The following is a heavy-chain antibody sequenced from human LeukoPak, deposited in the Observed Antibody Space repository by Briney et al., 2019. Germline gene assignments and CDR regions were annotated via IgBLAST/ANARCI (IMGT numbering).Heavy chain of an antibody. CDR1: GFTFSSFD. D-gene: IGHD3-22*01. V-gene: IGHV3-13*01. Sequence: GGSLRLSCAAPGFTFSSFDMHWVRQPTGQGLEWVSTIGTAGDTYYPGSVEGRFTLSRDNAKNSLYLQMNSLRAEDTALYYCAKDFSVVVITTAFDYWGQGTLVTVSS. CDR3: AKDFSVVVITTAFDY. CDR2: IGTAGDT. J-gene: IGHJ4*02.